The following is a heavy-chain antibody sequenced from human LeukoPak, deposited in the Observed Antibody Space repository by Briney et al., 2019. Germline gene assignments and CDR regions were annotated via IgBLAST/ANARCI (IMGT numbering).Heavy chain of an antibody. CDR3: ARAFITMVRGVPGWFDP. CDR2: IYYSGST. Sequence: PSETLSLTCTVSGGSISSYYWSWIRQPPGKGLEWIGYIYYSGSTNYNPSLKSRVTISVDTSKNQFSLKLSSVTAADTAVYYCARAFITMVRGVPGWFDPWGQGTLVTVSS. J-gene: IGHJ5*02. CDR1: GGSISSYY. V-gene: IGHV4-59*01. D-gene: IGHD3-10*01.